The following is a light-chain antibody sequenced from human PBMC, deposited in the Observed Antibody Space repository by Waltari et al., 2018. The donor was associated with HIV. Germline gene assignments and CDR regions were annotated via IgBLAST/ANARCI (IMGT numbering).Light chain of an antibody. V-gene: IGLV1-40*01. CDR2: ADH. J-gene: IGLJ2*01. CDR1: NSNIGAHYG. CDR3: QSYDSTLSSVL. Sequence: QSVLTQPPSVSGAPGQRVTISCTGSNSNIGAHYGVNWYQEVPGAAPRLLIYADHNRPSGVPDRFSGSTSATSASLAIIGLQAEDEADYYCQSYDSTLSSVLFGGGTKVTVL.